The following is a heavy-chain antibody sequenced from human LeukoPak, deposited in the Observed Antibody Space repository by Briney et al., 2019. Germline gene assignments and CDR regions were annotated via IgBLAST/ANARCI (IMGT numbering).Heavy chain of an antibody. CDR2: IYPGDSDT. J-gene: IGHJ2*01. D-gene: IGHD7-27*01. CDR1: GYSFTSYW. CDR3: ARHSXXSXGDDWYFDL. V-gene: IGHV5-51*01. Sequence: GESLKISCKGSGYSFTSYWIGWVRQMPGKGLEWMGIIYPGDSDTRYSPSFQGQVTISADKSISTAYLQWSSLKASDTAMYYCARHSXXSXGDDWYFDLWGRGTLVTXS.